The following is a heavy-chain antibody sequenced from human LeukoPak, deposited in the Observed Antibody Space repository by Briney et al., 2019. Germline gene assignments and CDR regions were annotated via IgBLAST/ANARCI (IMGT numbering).Heavy chain of an antibody. CDR2: VYYRGDS. J-gene: IGHJ4*02. D-gene: IGHD3-10*01. CDR1: GDSFSAIRYY. V-gene: IGHV4-39*01. CDR3: ARHLGSSIEY. Sequence: SETLSLTCSVSGDSFSAIRYYWGWIRRPPGRGLEWIASVYYRGDSYYNPSLEGRVTISVDTSKSQFSLTLRSVTAADTAVYDCARHLGSSIEYWAQGTLVTVSS.